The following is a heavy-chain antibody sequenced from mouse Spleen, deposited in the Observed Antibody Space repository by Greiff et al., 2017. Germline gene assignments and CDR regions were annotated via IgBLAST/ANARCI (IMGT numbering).Heavy chain of an antibody. CDR3: ARRDYYGSEGAMDY. CDR1: GYTFTSYW. Sequence: VQLQQPGAELVMPGASVKLSCKASGYTFTSYWMHWVKQRPGQGLEWIGEIDPSDSYTNYNQKFKGKATLTVDKSSSTAYMQLSSLTSEDSAVYYCARRDYYGSEGAMDYWGQGTSVTVSS. CDR2: IDPSDSYT. J-gene: IGHJ4*01. V-gene: IGHV1-69*01. D-gene: IGHD1-1*01.